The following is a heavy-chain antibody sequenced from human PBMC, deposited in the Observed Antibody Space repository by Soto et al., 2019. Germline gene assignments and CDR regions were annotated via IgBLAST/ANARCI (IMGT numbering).Heavy chain of an antibody. J-gene: IGHJ5*02. Sequence: EVQLLESGGGLVQPGGSLRLSCAASGFTFSGYAMSWVRQAPGKGLEWVSAIGSGSPCYADSVKGRFTISRDNANSMLYMHMNSLRADDTDVYFCAQDLGSSWYHYNSFAPGGQGTVVTVSS. D-gene: IGHD6-13*01. V-gene: IGHV3-23*01. CDR3: AQDLGSSWYHYNSFAP. CDR2: IGSGSP. CDR1: GFTFSGYA.